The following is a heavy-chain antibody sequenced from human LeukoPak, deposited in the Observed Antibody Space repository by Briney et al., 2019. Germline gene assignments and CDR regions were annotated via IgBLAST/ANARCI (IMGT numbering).Heavy chain of an antibody. CDR1: GGTFSSYA. CDR2: IIPIFGTA. CDR3: ARALERIVGATGAFDI. V-gene: IGHV1-69*05. J-gene: IGHJ3*02. D-gene: IGHD1-26*01. Sequence: SVKVSCKASGGTFSSYAISWVRQAPGQGLEWMGGIIPIFGTANYAQKFQGRVTITTDESTSTAYMELSSLRSEDTAVYYCARALERIVGATGAFDIWGQGTMVTVSS.